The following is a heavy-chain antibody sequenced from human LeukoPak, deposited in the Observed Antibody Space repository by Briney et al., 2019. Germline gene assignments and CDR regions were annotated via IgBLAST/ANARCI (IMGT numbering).Heavy chain of an antibody. D-gene: IGHD2-2*01. V-gene: IGHV4-38-2*02. CDR3: ARFYLEDCSSTSCYGAYFDY. Sequence: SETLSLTCTVSGYSISSGYYWVWIRQPPGKGLEWIGSIYYSGSTYYNPSLKSRVTISVDTSKNQFSLKLSSVTAADTAVYYCARFYLEDCSSTSCYGAYFDYWGQGTLVTVSS. CDR2: IYYSGST. CDR1: GYSISSGYY. J-gene: IGHJ4*02.